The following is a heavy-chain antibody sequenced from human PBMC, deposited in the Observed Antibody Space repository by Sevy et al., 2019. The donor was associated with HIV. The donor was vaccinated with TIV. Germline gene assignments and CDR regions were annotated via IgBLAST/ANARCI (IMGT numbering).Heavy chain of an antibody. Sequence: GGSLRLSCAASGFIFSNYAIHWVRRAPGKGLEWVAVISYDGSNKHYAVSVKGRFTISRDNSRNTLFLQMNSLRLDDTAVYYCARDPTFSSDTRGYYPFDSWGQGTLVTVSS. CDR2: ISYDGSNK. CDR1: GFIFSNYA. V-gene: IGHV3-30*04. D-gene: IGHD3-22*01. CDR3: ARDPTFSSDTRGYYPFDS. J-gene: IGHJ4*02.